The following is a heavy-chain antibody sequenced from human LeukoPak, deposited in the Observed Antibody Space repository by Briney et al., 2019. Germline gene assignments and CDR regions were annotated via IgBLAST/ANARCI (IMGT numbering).Heavy chain of an antibody. V-gene: IGHV4-34*01. CDR3: ARGPRMTRTYYYYYGMDV. CDR2: INHSGST. Sequence: SETLSLTCAVYGGSFSGYYWSWIRQPPGKGLEWIGEINHSGSTNYNPSLKSRVTISVDTSKNQFSPKLSSVTAADTSVYYGARGPRMTRTYYYYYGMDVWGQGTTVTVSS. D-gene: IGHD2-15*01. CDR1: GGSFSGYY. J-gene: IGHJ6*02.